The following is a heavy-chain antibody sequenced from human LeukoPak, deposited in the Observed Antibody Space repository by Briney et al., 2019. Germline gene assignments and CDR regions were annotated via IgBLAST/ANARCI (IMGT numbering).Heavy chain of an antibody. CDR3: AKEVAVVGTGAFDM. CDR1: RFTFSSYA. J-gene: IGHJ3*02. Sequence: GGSLRLSCAASRFTFSSYAMSWAPQVPGKGLEWVSGISGSGGSTYYADSVRGRFTISRDNSKNTLYLQMNSLRAEDSALYYCAKEVAVVGTGAFDMWGQGTMVTVSS. D-gene: IGHD6-13*01. CDR2: ISGSGGST. V-gene: IGHV3-23*01.